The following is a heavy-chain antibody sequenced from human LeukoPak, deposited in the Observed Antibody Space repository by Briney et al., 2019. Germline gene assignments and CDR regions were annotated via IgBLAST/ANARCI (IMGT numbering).Heavy chain of an antibody. J-gene: IGHJ4*02. D-gene: IGHD3-22*01. Sequence: SETLSLTCTVSGDSISSFHWSWIRLPAGKGLGWIARIYTSGSTNYNPSIKSRVTMSVDTSKNQFSLKLISVTAADTAVYYCASEAYYYDSSGYYKYWGQGTLVTVSS. V-gene: IGHV4-4*07. CDR1: GDSISSFH. CDR2: IYTSGST. CDR3: ASEAYYYDSSGYYKY.